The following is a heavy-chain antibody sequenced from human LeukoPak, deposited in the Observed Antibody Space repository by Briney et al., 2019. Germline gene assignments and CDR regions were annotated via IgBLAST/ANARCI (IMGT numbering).Heavy chain of an antibody. CDR3: ARDRLLITVAGTVDQ. CDR2: ISYDGTNK. D-gene: IGHD6-19*01. V-gene: IGHV3-30*09. CDR1: GFTFSSYP. Sequence: GGSLRLSCAASGFTFSSYPMHWVRRAPGKGLEWVAVISYDGTNKWYADSVQGRFAISRDNSKNTLYLQMNSLRPEDTAVYYCARDRLLITVAGTVDQWGRGTLVTVSS. J-gene: IGHJ4*02.